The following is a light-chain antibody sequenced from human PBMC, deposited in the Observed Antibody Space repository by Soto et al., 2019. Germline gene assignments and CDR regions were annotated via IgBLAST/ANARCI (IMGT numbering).Light chain of an antibody. CDR2: AAS. Sequence: EIVLTQSPGTLSLSPGKRATISCRASQSVSSNYLAWYQQKRGQAPRLLIYAASNRARGIPDRFGGSGSGTDFTLTVSRLEPEDFAVYYWPQYGSEPWTFGQGTKV. CDR3: PQYGSEPWT. J-gene: IGKJ1*01. V-gene: IGKV3-20*01. CDR1: QSVSSNY.